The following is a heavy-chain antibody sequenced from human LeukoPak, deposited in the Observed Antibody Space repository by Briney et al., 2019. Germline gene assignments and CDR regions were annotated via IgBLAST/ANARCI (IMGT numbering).Heavy chain of an antibody. CDR3: AKDRVAVVVNNWYFDL. CDR1: GFTFSSYG. V-gene: IGHV3-30*02. J-gene: IGHJ2*01. D-gene: IGHD3-22*01. CDR2: IRYDGSNK. Sequence: GGSLRLSCAASGFTFSSYGMPWVRQAPGKGLEWVAFIRYDGSNKYYADSVEGRFTISRDNSKNTLCLQMNSLTAEDTAVYHCAKDRVAVVVNNWYFDLWGRGTLVTVSS.